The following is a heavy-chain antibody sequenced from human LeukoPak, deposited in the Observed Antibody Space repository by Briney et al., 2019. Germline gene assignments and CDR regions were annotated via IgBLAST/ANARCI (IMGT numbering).Heavy chain of an antibody. Sequence: SETLSLTCTGSGGSISSYYWSWIGQPPGKGVEGIGYIYYSGRTNYNPSLKSRVTISVDTSKNQFSLKLSSVTAADTAVYYCARGQGDCSGGSCYYYFDYWGQGTLVTVSS. CDR1: GGSISSYY. CDR2: IYYSGRT. CDR3: ARGQGDCSGGSCYYYFDY. J-gene: IGHJ4*02. D-gene: IGHD2-15*01. V-gene: IGHV4-59*01.